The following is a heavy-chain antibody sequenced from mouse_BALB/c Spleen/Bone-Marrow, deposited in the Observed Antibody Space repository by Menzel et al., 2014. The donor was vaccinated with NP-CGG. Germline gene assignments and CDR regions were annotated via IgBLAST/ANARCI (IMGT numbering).Heavy chain of an antibody. J-gene: IGHJ3*01. D-gene: IGHD2-4*01. CDR3: ARHAYYDQTEVSFVY. V-gene: IGHV5-9-2*01. CDR2: ISGGGSYT. CDR1: GFSFNSYG. Sequence: EVQGVESGGGLVKSGGSLKLSCAASGFSFNSYGMSWVRQTPEKRLEWVATISGGGSYTFYPDSVKGRFTISRGNAKNNLYLQLSSLRSEDTALYYCARHAYYDQTEVSFVYWGQGTLVTVPA.